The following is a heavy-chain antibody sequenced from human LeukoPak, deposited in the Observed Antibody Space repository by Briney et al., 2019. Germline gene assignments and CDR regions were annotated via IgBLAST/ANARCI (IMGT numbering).Heavy chain of an antibody. CDR2: IRYDGSNK. CDR3: AKDEWVAAAGTALTWYYYGMDV. V-gene: IGHV3-30*02. D-gene: IGHD6-13*01. Sequence: GGSLRLSCAASGFTFSSYGMHWVRQAPGKGLEWVAFIRYDGSNKYYADSVKGRFTISRDNSKNTLCLQMNSLRAEDTAVYYCAKDEWVAAAGTALTWYYYGMDVWGQGTTVTVSS. CDR1: GFTFSSYG. J-gene: IGHJ6*02.